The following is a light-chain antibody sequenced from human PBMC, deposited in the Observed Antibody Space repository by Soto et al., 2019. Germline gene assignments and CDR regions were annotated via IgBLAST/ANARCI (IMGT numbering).Light chain of an antibody. CDR2: DVS. CDR1: SSDVGGYNY. V-gene: IGLV2-14*01. J-gene: IGLJ1*01. Sequence: QSALTQPASVSASPGQSITISCTGTSSDVGGYNYVSWYQQHPGKAPKLMIYDVSNRPSGVSNRFSGSKSGNTASLTISGLQAEDEADYYCSSYTSSSTNYVFGTGTKLTVL. CDR3: SSYTSSSTNYV.